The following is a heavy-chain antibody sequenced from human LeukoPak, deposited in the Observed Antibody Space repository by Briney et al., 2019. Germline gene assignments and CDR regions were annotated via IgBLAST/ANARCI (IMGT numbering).Heavy chain of an antibody. D-gene: IGHD5-24*01. CDR3: ARGVEMATIGPDY. V-gene: IGHV1-3*01. J-gene: IGHJ4*02. Sequence: ASVKVSCKASGYTFTSYAMHLVRQAPGQRLEWMGWINAGNGNTKYSQKFQGRVTITRDTSASTAYMELSSLRSEDTAVYYCARGVEMATIGPDYWGQGTLVTVSS. CDR2: INAGNGNT. CDR1: GYTFTSYA.